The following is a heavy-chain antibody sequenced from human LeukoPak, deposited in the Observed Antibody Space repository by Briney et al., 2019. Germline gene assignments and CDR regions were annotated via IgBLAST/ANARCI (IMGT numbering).Heavy chain of an antibody. CDR2: INEDGSEK. Sequence: GVSLRRSCAASGITFSRFWMSWVRQAPGKGLQWVANINEDGSEKHYVDSVKGRFTISRDNAENSLYLQMNSLRAEDTAVYYCASGGHLDWWGQGALVTVAS. CDR1: GITFSRFW. CDR3: ASGGHLDW. J-gene: IGHJ4*02. D-gene: IGHD3-16*01. V-gene: IGHV3-7*03.